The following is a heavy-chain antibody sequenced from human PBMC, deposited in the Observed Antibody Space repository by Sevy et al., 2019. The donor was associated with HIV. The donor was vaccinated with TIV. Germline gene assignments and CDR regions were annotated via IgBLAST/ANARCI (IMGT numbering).Heavy chain of an antibody. CDR3: TREDIVLGEDNYYGMDV. Sequence: GGSLKLSCVVSGFSVSSYYMSWVRQAPGKGLEWVSNIYSDGRTYYADSVRGRFTISRDTSKNTVYLEMKSLRAEDTAVYYCTREDIVLGEDNYYGMDVWGHGTTVTVSS. J-gene: IGHJ6*02. V-gene: IGHV3-53*01. CDR1: GFSVSSYY. CDR2: IYSDGRT. D-gene: IGHD2-15*01.